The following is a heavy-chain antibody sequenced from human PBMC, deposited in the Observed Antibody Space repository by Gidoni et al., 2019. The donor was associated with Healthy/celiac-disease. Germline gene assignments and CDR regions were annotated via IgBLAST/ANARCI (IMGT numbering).Heavy chain of an antibody. CDR3: ARTYYNWNPRSDWFDP. CDR1: GYTFTSYA. V-gene: IGHV1-3*01. Sequence: QVQLVQSGAEVKKPGASVKVSCKASGYTFTSYAMHWVRQAPGQRLDLMGWTNAGNGNTKYSQKFQGRVTITRDTSASTAYMELSSLRSEDTAVYYCARTYYNWNPRSDWFDPWGQGTLVTVSS. CDR2: TNAGNGNT. J-gene: IGHJ5*02. D-gene: IGHD1-1*01.